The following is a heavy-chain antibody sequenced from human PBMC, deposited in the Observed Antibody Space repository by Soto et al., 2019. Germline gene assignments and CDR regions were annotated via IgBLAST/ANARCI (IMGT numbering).Heavy chain of an antibody. D-gene: IGHD5-12*01. CDR1: GGTFSNYA. CDR2: IIPILCTA. V-gene: IGHV1-69*12. Sequence: QVQLVQSGAEVKNPGSSVKVSCKASGGTFSNYAMSWARQAPGQGREWLGEIIPILCTANYAQKFQGRVTITADESTSTAYMELSSLRSEDTAIYYCAVGSVDIVPTGMKPFDPWGQGTLVTVSS. J-gene: IGHJ5*02. CDR3: AVGSVDIVPTGMKPFDP.